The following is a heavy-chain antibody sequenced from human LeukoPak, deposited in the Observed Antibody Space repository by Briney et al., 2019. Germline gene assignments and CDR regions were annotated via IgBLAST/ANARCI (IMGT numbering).Heavy chain of an antibody. V-gene: IGHV1-46*01. J-gene: IGHJ4*01. D-gene: IGHD6-19*01. Sequence: ASVPVSRKASGYTFTSYYMHWVRQAPGQGLEWMGIINPSGGSTSYAQRFQGRVTMTRDTSTSTVYMELSSLRSEDTAVYYCARKYVSIAVAGKIDYWGHGNLCSVSS. CDR3: ARKYVSIAVAGKIDY. CDR2: INPSGGST. CDR1: GYTFTSYY.